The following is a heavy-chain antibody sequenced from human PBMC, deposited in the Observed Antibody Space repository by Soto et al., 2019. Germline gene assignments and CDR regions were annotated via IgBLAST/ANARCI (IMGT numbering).Heavy chain of an antibody. D-gene: IGHD1-26*01. CDR2: ISYSGDTT. CDR1: GFTFSSYG. J-gene: IGHJ6*02. V-gene: IGHV3-23*01. CDR3: AKPHATYSYYGVHX. Sequence: GGSLRLSCAASGFTFSSYGMSRVRQAPGKGLEWVSGISYSGDTTYYAYSVKGRFTISRDNSKNALYLQMSSLRAEDTALYYCAKPHATYSYYGVHXWGHATTLTVS.